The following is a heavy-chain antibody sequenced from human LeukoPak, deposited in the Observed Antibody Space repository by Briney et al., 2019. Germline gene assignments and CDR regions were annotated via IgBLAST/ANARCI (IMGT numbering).Heavy chain of an antibody. D-gene: IGHD5-24*01. CDR2: THPGGSET. V-gene: IGHV5-51*01. Sequence: GESLKISCKGLGYDFSTYWDAWVRQRPGKGLEWMGITHPGGSETRYDPSFQGQVTISADRSTSTAYLQWSSLRASDTAMYYCARASRDGYNQNFDHWGQGTLVTVSS. J-gene: IGHJ4*02. CDR3: ARASRDGYNQNFDH. CDR1: GYDFSTYW.